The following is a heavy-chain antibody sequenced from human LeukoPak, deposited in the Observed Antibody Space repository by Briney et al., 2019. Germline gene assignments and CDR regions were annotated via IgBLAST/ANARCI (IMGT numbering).Heavy chain of an antibody. D-gene: IGHD3-10*01. J-gene: IGHJ5*02. CDR1: GGSISSGSDY. V-gene: IGHV4-61*02. CDR3: ARSVYGSGSYIWFDP. CDR2: IYTSGST. Sequence: SETLSLPCTVSGGSISSGSDYWSWIRQPAGKGLEWIGRIYTSGSTNYNPSLKSRVTISVDTSKNQFSLKLSSVTAADTAVYYCARSVYGSGSYIWFDPWGQGTLVTVSS.